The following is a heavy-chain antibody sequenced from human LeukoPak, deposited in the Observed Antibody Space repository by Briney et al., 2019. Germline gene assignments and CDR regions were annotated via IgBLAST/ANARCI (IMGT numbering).Heavy chain of an antibody. CDR2: IYHSGST. J-gene: IGHJ4*02. Sequence: SETLSLTCAVSGGSISSGGYSWSWIRQPPGKGLEWIGNIYHSGSTYYNPSLKSRVTIPVDRSKNQFSLKLSSVTAADTAVYYCARGATHSNPGELSPTPLDYWGQGTLVTVSS. CDR3: ARGATHSNPGELSPTPLDY. CDR1: GGSISSGGYS. V-gene: IGHV4-30-2*01. D-gene: IGHD3-16*02.